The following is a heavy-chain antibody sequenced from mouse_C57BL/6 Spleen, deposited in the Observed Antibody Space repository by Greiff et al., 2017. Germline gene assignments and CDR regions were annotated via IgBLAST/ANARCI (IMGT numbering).Heavy chain of an antibody. V-gene: IGHV1-47*01. D-gene: IGHD1-1*01. Sequence: QVQLQQSGAELVKPGASVKMSCKASGYTFTTYPIEWVKQNHGKSLEWIGNFHPYNDDTKYNEKFKGKATLTVEKSSSTVYLELSRVTSADSAVYYCARGGYGSSYGFAYWGQGTLVTVSA. CDR3: ARGGYGSSYGFAY. CDR1: GYTFTTYP. J-gene: IGHJ3*01. CDR2: FHPYNDDT.